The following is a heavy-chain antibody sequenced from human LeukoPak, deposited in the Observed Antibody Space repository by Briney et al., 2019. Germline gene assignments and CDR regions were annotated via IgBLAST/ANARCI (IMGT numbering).Heavy chain of an antibody. CDR3: ARPLPDYREDYYYYGMDV. V-gene: IGHV1-18*04. CDR2: ISAYNGNT. Sequence: ASVKVSCKASGYTFTGYYMHWVRQAPGQGLEWMGWISAYNGNTNYAQKLQGRVTMTTDTSTSTAYMELRSLRSDDTAVYYCARPLPDYREDYYYYGMDVWGQGTTVTVSS. J-gene: IGHJ6*02. D-gene: IGHD3-16*02. CDR1: GYTFTGYY.